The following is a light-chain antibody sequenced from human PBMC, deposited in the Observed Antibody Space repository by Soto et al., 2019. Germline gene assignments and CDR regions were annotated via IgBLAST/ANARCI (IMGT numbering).Light chain of an antibody. J-gene: IGKJ5*01. V-gene: IGKV1-17*01. Sequence: DIQMTQSPSSLAASVGDRVTITCRASQSIGNGLSWFQQKPGKAPKRLIYAASTLQSGVPSRFSGSGSGTEFTLTISSLQPEDFATYYCLRHNDYPITFGQGTRLEIK. CDR2: AAS. CDR1: QSIGNG. CDR3: LRHNDYPIT.